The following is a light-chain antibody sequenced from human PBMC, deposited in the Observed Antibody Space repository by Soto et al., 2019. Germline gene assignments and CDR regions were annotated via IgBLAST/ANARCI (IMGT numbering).Light chain of an antibody. CDR2: DSS. CDR3: QQYDVSPQT. CDR1: RGLSDTN. J-gene: IGKJ1*01. V-gene: IGKV3-20*01. Sequence: EIVLTQSPGTLSLSPGEGATLSCRASRGLSDTNLAWYQQKPGQAPSLLLYDSSRRAPGVPHRFSGSGSGTDVTLTISSVEPDDFAVYYCQQYDVSPQTFGRGSRVEMK.